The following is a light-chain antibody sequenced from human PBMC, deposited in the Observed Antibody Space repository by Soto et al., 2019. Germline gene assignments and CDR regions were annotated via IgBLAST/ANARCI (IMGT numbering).Light chain of an antibody. CDR1: QSLNSL. V-gene: IGKV1-6*01. CDR3: IQDYNYPLT. Sequence: IQMTQSPSTLSASVGDRVTITCRASQSLNSLLAWYQQKPGKAPNLLIYTASTLQSGVPSRFSGSGSGTDFTLTISSLQPEDFATYYCIQDYNYPLTFGGGTKVDIK. CDR2: TAS. J-gene: IGKJ4*01.